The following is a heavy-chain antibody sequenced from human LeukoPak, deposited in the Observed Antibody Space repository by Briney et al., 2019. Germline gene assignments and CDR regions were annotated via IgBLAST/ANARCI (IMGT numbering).Heavy chain of an antibody. CDR2: IWSDATNQ. Sequence: PGTSLRLSCEASGFTFSHFDMHWVRQAPGKGLEWVAVIWSDATNQYYADSVKGRFTISRDNFRRTVSLEMNSLRAEDTAVYYCAKVAEREVGYSNSLEHGGQGSLVIVSS. CDR3: AKVAEREVGYSNSLEH. D-gene: IGHD5-24*01. CDR1: GFTFSHFD. V-gene: IGHV3-33*06. J-gene: IGHJ5*02.